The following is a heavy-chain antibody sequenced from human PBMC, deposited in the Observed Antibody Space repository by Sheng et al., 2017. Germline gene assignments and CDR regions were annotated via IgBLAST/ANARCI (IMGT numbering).Heavy chain of an antibody. CDR1: GFTFSSYW. Sequence: EVQLVESGGGLVQPGGSLRLSCAASGFTFSSYWMTWVRQGPGKGLEWVANINQDGSQTYYVDSVRGRFTISRDNARNSLSLQLNSLRADDTAVYYCARSTSSAFEYWGQGTLVTVSS. CDR2: INQDGSQT. CDR3: ARSTSSAFEY. D-gene: IGHD6-6*01. J-gene: IGHJ4*02. V-gene: IGHV3-7*01.